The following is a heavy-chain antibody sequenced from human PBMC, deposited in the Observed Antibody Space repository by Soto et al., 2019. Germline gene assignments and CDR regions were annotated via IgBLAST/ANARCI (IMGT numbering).Heavy chain of an antibody. CDR2: IIPIFGTA. Sequence: QVQLVQSGAEVKKPGSSVKVSCKASGGTFSSYAISWVRQAPGQGLEWMGGIIPIFGTANYAQKFQGRVTITADEATSTAYMELSSLRSEDTAVYYCARAPPSSYQLLPSWFDPWGQGTLVTVSS. V-gene: IGHV1-69*01. CDR3: ARAPPSSYQLLPSWFDP. CDR1: GGTFSSYA. J-gene: IGHJ5*02. D-gene: IGHD2-2*01.